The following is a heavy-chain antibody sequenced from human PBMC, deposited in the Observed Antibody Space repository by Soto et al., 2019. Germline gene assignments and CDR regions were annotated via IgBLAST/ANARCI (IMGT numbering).Heavy chain of an antibody. CDR2: ISGSGGSA. J-gene: IGHJ3*02. Sequence: GGSLRLXCAASGCTFSSYAMSWVRQAPGKGLEWVSAISGSGGSAYYADSVKGRFTISRDNSKNTLYLQMNSLRAEDTAVYYCAKGRVVPAAMAAFDIWGQGTMVTVSS. V-gene: IGHV3-23*01. CDR1: GCTFSSYA. CDR3: AKGRVVPAAMAAFDI. D-gene: IGHD2-2*01.